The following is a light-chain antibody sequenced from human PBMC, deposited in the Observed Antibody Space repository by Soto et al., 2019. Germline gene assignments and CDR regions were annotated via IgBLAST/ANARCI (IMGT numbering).Light chain of an antibody. CDR2: DVS. V-gene: IGLV2-11*01. Sequence: QSVLTQPRSVSESPGQSVTISCTGTSSDVGGYNFVSWYQQHPDKAPKLMIYDVSKRPSGVPDRFSGSKSGYTASLTISGLQAEDEADYYCCSYAGSYSYVFGTGTKLTVL. CDR1: SSDVGGYNF. J-gene: IGLJ1*01. CDR3: CSYAGSYSYV.